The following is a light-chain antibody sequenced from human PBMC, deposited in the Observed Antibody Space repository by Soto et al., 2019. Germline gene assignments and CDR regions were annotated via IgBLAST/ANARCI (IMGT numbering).Light chain of an antibody. Sequence: QSVLTQPASVSRTPGHSITISFTGTISDVGAYNYVSWYQQYPGKAHKLIIYDVSNRPSGVSCRFSGSKSGKTASLTISELQAEDEADYYCNSYAGTSYVFGTGTKVPVL. CDR2: DVS. V-gene: IGLV2-14*01. CDR1: ISDVGAYNY. J-gene: IGLJ1*01. CDR3: NSYAGTSYV.